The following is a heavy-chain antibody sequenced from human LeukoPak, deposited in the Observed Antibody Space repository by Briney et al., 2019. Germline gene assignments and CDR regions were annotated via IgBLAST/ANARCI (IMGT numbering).Heavy chain of an antibody. J-gene: IGHJ4*02. CDR3: ARVFIGDYGDYQFDY. CDR1: GFDFSGFS. V-gene: IGHV3-48*01. CDR2: ISSSSSTI. Sequence: GGSLRLSCVVPGFDFSGFSMSWVRQAPGKGLEWVSYISSSSSTIYYADSVKGRFTISRDNAKNSLYLEMNSLRAEDTAVYYCARVFIGDYGDYQFDYWGQGTLVTVSS. D-gene: IGHD4-17*01.